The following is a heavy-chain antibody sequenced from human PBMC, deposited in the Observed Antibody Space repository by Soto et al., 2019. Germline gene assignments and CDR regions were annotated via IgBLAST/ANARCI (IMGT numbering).Heavy chain of an antibody. CDR1: GYTFSNND. CDR3: AGGASYSYAKRGDQRKLYVDL. Sequence: QAQLVQSGAEMKKPGASVRVSCQASGYTFSNNDINWMRQASGGGLEWMGWMNPYSGNTGYEYKFQGRVTMTRDTSTSAAYMELSGLRSDDTAVYFCAGGASYSYAKRGDQRKLYVDLWGRGTLVAVSP. CDR2: MNPYSGNT. V-gene: IGHV1-8*01. J-gene: IGHJ2*01. D-gene: IGHD2-21*01.